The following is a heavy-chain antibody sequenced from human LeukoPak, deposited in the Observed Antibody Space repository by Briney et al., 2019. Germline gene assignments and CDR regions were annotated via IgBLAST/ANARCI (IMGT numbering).Heavy chain of an antibody. D-gene: IGHD3-10*01. CDR2: ISGSGGST. V-gene: IGHV3-23*01. CDR1: GFTFSSYA. CDR3: AKKISRITMVRGVISLDY. J-gene: IGHJ4*02. Sequence: PGGSLRLSCAASGFTFSSYAMSWVRQAPGNWLEWVSAISGSGGSTFYADSVKGRFTISRDNSKNTLYLQMNSLRAEDTAVYYCAKKISRITMVRGVISLDYWGQGTLVTVSS.